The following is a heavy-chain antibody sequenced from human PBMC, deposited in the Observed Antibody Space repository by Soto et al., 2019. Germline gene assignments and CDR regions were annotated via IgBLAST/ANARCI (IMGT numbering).Heavy chain of an antibody. D-gene: IGHD3-10*01. CDR2: ISSSSSYT. V-gene: IGHV3-11*03. CDR3: GVIWFGFDAFDI. Sequence: PGGSLRLSCAASGFTFSDYYMSWIRQAPGKGLEWVSYISSSSSYTNYADSVKGRFTISRDNAKNSLYLQMNSLRAEDTAVYYCGVIWFGFDAFDIWGQGTIVTVSS. J-gene: IGHJ3*02. CDR1: GFTFSDYY.